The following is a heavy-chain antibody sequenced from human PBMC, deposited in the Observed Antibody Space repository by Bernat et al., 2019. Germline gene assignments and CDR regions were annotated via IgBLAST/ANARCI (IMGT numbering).Heavy chain of an antibody. J-gene: IGHJ5*02. CDR3: SRNERNGSPFDP. V-gene: IGHV3-33*01. CDR2: IWYDGGSKELDWVAVEWHDGSNK. Sequence: QVQLVESGGGVVQPGRSLRLSCEASGFTFSSYGMHWVRQAPGKGLEWVAVIWYDGGSKELDWVAVEWHDGSNKDYADSVKGRFTISRDNSKNTLWLQMNSLRVEDTAVYYCSRNERNGSPFDPWGQGTLVTVSS. CDR1: GFTFSSYG. D-gene: IGHD2-15*01.